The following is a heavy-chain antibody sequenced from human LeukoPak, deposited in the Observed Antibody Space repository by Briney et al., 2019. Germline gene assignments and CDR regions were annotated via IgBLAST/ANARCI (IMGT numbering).Heavy chain of an antibody. J-gene: IGHJ3*02. Sequence: GASVKVSCKASGYTFTGYYMHWVRQAPGQGLEWMGWINPNSGGTNYAQKFQGRVTMTRDTSISTAYLELSRLRSDDTAVYYCARVRGYDSSASDAFDIWGQGTMVTVSS. V-gene: IGHV1-2*02. CDR2: INPNSGGT. CDR1: GYTFTGYY. D-gene: IGHD3-22*01. CDR3: ARVRGYDSSASDAFDI.